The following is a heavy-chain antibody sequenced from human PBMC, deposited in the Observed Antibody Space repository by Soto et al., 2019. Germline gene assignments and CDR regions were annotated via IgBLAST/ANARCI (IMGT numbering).Heavy chain of an antibody. V-gene: IGHV3-30*03. CDR3: ATPDYYDSSGYIDY. CDR1: GFTFSSYG. CDR2: ISYDGSNK. D-gene: IGHD3-22*01. J-gene: IGHJ4*02. Sequence: GGSLRLSCAASGFTFSSYGMHWVRQAPGKGLEWVAVISYDGSNKYYADSVKGRFTISRDNSKNTLYLQMNSLRAEDTAVYYCATPDYYDSSGYIDYWGQGTLVTVSS.